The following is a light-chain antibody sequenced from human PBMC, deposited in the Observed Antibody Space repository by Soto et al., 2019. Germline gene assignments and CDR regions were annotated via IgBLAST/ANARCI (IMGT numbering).Light chain of an antibody. CDR3: QQYNSYS. J-gene: IGKJ1*01. V-gene: IGKV1-39*01. Sequence: DIQMTQSPPSLSASVGDRVTITCRASQSISSYLNWYQQKPGKAPKLLIYAASSLQSGVPSRFSGSGSGTEFTLTISSLQPDDFATYYCQQYNSYSFGQGTKVDIK. CDR1: QSISSY. CDR2: AAS.